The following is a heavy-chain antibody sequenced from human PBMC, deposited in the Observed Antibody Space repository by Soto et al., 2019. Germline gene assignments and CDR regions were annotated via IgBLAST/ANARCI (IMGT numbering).Heavy chain of an antibody. J-gene: IGHJ3*02. CDR3: ARSMYDSSGYFRECAFDI. D-gene: IGHD3-22*01. CDR1: GGTFSSYA. CDR2: ISANNGTA. Sequence: ASVKVSCKASGGTFSSYAISWVRQAPGQGLEWMGGISANNGTANYAQKFQGRVTITADKSTSTAYMELSSLRSEDTAVYYCARSMYDSSGYFRECAFDIWGQGTMVTVSS. V-gene: IGHV1-69*06.